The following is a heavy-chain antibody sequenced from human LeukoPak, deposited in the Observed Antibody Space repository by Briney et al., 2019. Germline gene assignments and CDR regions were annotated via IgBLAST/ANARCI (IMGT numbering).Heavy chain of an antibody. Sequence: GGSLRLSCATSGFTFGTYAMTWVRQAPGKGLEWVSTISGSGGSTYYADSVKGRFTISRDNSNNTLYLQMNSLRAEDTAVYSCAKDHDYGDRNWFDPWGQGTLVTVSS. V-gene: IGHV3-23*01. CDR1: GFTFGTYA. J-gene: IGHJ5*02. D-gene: IGHD4-17*01. CDR3: AKDHDYGDRNWFDP. CDR2: ISGSGGST.